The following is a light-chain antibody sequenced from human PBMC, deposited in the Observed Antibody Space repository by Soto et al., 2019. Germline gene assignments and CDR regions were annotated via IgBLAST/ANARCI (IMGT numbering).Light chain of an antibody. J-gene: IGLJ2*01. Sequence: QLVLTQPPSASRTPGQRVTISCSGSSSNIGSNTVNWYQQLPGTAPKLLIYSNNQRPSGVPDRFSGSKSGTSASLAISGLQSEDEADYYCAAWDDSLNGVVFGGGTKLTVL. V-gene: IGLV1-44*01. CDR1: SSNIGSNT. CDR2: SNN. CDR3: AAWDDSLNGVV.